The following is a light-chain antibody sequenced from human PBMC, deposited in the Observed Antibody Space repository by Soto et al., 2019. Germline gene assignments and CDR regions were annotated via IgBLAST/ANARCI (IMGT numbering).Light chain of an antibody. J-gene: IGKJ1*01. Sequence: ENVLTQSPGTLSLSPGERATLSCRASQSVSSSYLAWYQQKPGQAPRLLIYDASRATGIPDRFSGSGSGTDFTLTISRLEPEDFAVYYCQQYGSSPKTFGQGTKVEIK. CDR2: DAS. V-gene: IGKV3-20*01. CDR1: QSVSSSY. CDR3: QQYGSSPKT.